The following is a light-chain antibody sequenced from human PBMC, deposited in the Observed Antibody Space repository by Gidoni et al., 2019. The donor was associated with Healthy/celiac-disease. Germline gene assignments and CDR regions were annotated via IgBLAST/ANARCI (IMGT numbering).Light chain of an antibody. CDR1: QSVSSY. V-gene: IGKV3-11*01. CDR3: QQRSNWPATT. J-gene: IGKJ2*01. CDR2: DAS. Sequence: EIVLTQSPATLSLSPGERATLSCRASQSVSSYLAWYQQKPGQAPRLLIYDASNRATGIPARFSGSGSGTDFTLTISSLEPEDFAVYYCQQRSNWPATTFXQXTKLXIK.